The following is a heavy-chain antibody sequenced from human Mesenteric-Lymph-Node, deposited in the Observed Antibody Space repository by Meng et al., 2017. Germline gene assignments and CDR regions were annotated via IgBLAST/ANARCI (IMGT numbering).Heavy chain of an antibody. CDR1: GFTFSSYW. D-gene: IGHD5-12*01. Sequence: GGSLRLSCAASGFTFSSYWMSWVRQAPGKGLEWVSYIRGSGSGIYYADSVKGRFSISRDNAKNSLYLQMNSLRAEDTAVYYCARGWLANWGQGTLVTVSS. CDR3: ARGWLAN. CDR2: IRGSGSGI. V-gene: IGHV3-48*04. J-gene: IGHJ4*02.